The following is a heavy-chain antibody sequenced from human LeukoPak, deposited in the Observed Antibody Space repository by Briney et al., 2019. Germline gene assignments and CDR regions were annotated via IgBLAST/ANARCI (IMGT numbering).Heavy chain of an antibody. CDR3: ARDLAMYSPDLDY. D-gene: IGHD1-26*01. J-gene: IGHJ4*02. Sequence: ASVKVSCKASGYTFTDYYLHWVRQAPGHGLEWMGWINPKTGVTKYAKNFQGRVTMTRDTSISTAYMEVSRLRSDDTAVCYCARDLAMYSPDLDYWGQGTLVTVSS. CDR1: GYTFTDYY. CDR2: INPKTGVT. V-gene: IGHV1-2*02.